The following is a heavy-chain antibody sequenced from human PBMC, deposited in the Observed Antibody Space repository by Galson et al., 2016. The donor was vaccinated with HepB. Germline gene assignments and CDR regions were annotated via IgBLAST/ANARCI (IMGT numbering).Heavy chain of an antibody. CDR1: GFTFTGYT. V-gene: IGHV1-3*01. CDR3: AREEFDYFYYYGMDV. J-gene: IGHJ6*02. CDR2: IKVGTGER. D-gene: IGHD3-10*01. Sequence: SVKVSCKAPGFTFTGYTIHWVRQAPGQRLEWMGWIKVGTGERKYSQNFQGRITIAGDTSAKTGYMELSSLRSEDTAVYYCAREEFDYFYYYGMDVWGQGTTVTVSS.